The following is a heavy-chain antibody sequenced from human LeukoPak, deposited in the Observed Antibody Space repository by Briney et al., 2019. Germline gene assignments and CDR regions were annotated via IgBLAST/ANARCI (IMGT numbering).Heavy chain of an antibody. D-gene: IGHD3-22*01. Sequence: GGSLRLSCAASGFTFSSYAMSWVRQAPGKGLEWVSAISGSGGSTYYADSVKGRFTISRDNSKNTQYLQVNSLRAEDTAVYYCAKDPTTYYDSSGYGRYNWFDPWGQGTLVTVSS. J-gene: IGHJ5*02. V-gene: IGHV3-23*01. CDR2: ISGSGGST. CDR3: AKDPTTYYDSSGYGRYNWFDP. CDR1: GFTFSSYA.